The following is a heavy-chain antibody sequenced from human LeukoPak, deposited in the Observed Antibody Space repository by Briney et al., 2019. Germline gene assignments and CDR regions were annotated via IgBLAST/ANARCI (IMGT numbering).Heavy chain of an antibody. D-gene: IGHD3-3*01. CDR2: IYYSGST. CDR3: ARLLKRFLEWLPTFDY. Sequence: SETLSLTCTVSGGSISSSSYNWGCIRQPPGKGLEWIGSIYYSGSTYYNPSLKSRVTISVDTSKNQFSLKLSSVTAADTAVYYCARLLKRFLEWLPTFDYWGQGTLVTVSS. J-gene: IGHJ4*02. CDR1: GGSISSSSYN. V-gene: IGHV4-39*01.